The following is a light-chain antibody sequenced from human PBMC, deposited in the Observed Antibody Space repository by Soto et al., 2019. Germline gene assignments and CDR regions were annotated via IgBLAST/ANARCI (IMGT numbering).Light chain of an antibody. Sequence: QSVLTQPASVPGSPGQSITLSCTETSSDVPDYKFVSWYQQHPGKAPKLLIYELTHRPSGVSSRFSGSRSGNTASLTISGLQTEDEATYFCSTYIGSVAVVFGGGTKVTVL. V-gene: IGLV2-14*03. CDR3: STYIGSVAVV. J-gene: IGLJ2*01. CDR1: SSDVPDYKF. CDR2: ELT.